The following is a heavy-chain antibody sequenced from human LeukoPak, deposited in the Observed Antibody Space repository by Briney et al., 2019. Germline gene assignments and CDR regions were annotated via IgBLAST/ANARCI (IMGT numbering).Heavy chain of an antibody. Sequence: SGTLSLTCAVSGDSISSINWWTWVRLSPEKGLEWIGEIHHSGKTNYNPSLKSRVNISLDKSKNHFSLGVNSVVAADTAIYYCARAPDTAIPYYYMDVWGKGTTVTVSS. V-gene: IGHV4-4*02. D-gene: IGHD5-18*01. J-gene: IGHJ6*03. CDR3: ARAPDTAIPYYYMDV. CDR2: IHHSGKT. CDR1: GDSISSINW.